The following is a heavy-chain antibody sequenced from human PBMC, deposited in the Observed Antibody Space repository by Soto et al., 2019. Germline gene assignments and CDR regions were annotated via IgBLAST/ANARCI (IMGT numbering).Heavy chain of an antibody. V-gene: IGHV4-59*12. CDR2: IYYSGST. CDR3: ARAAGVGATSSYYGMDV. Sequence: SETLSLTCTVSGGSISSYYWSWIRQPPGKGLEWIGYIYYSGSTNYNPSLKSRVTISVDTSKNQFSLKLSSVTAADTAVYYCARAAGVGATSSYYGMDVWGQGTTVTVSS. D-gene: IGHD1-26*01. CDR1: GGSISSYY. J-gene: IGHJ6*02.